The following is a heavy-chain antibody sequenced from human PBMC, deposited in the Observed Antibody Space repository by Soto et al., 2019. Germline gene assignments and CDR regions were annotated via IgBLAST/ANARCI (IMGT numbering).Heavy chain of an antibody. CDR3: ARGTDAFDI. CDR2: ISAYNGNT. CDR1: GYPFTSYG. V-gene: IGHV1-18*04. J-gene: IGHJ3*02. Sequence: GXSVKLSCTASGYPFTSYGSIWVRQAPGQGLEWMVWISAYNGNTNYAQKLQGRVTMTTDTSTSTAYMELRSLRSDDTAVYYCARGTDAFDIWGQGTMVTVSS. D-gene: IGHD1-1*01.